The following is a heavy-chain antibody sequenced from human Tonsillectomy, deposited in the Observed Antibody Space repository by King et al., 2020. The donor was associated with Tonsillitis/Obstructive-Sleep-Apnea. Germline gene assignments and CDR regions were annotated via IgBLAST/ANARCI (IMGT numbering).Heavy chain of an antibody. J-gene: IGHJ1*01. D-gene: IGHD6-13*01. CDR2: ISSSSSTI. Sequence: VQLVESGGGLVQPGGSLRLSCAASGFTFSTYSMNWVRQAPGKGLEWVSYISSSSSTIYYADSVKGRFTISRVNAKNSLYLQMNSLRDEDTAVYYCARSGIAAAGSPAEDFQHWGLGTLVTVSS. CDR3: ARSGIAAAGSPAEDFQH. V-gene: IGHV3-48*02. CDR1: GFTFSTYS.